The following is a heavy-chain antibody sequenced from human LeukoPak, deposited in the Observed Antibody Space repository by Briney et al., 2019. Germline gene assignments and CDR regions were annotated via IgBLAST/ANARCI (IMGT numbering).Heavy chain of an antibody. V-gene: IGHV1-18*01. CDR3: APTKWLVPLDS. J-gene: IGHJ4*02. CDR2: ISTHNGDT. D-gene: IGHD6-19*01. CDR1: GYTFTNYA. Sequence: SVKVSCKASGYTFTNYAINWVRQAPGQGLEWMGWISTHNGDTNYAQKFLGRVTMTTDTSANTAYMDLRSLRSDDTAVYYCAPTKWLVPLDSWGQGILVTVSS.